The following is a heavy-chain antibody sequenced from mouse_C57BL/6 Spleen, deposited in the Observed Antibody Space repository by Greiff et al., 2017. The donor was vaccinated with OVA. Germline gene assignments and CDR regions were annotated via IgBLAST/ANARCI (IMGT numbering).Heavy chain of an antibody. CDR2: ILPGSGST. V-gene: IGHV1-9*01. J-gene: IGHJ2*01. CDR1: GYTFTGYW. CDR3: ARRAGDDYGSSYGDYFDY. Sequence: VQLVESGAELMKPGASVKLSCKATGYTFTGYWIEWVKQRPGHGLEWIGEILPGSGSTNYNEKFKGKATFTADTSSNTAYMQLSSLTTEDSAIYYCARRAGDDYGSSYGDYFDYWGQGTTLTVSS. D-gene: IGHD1-1*01.